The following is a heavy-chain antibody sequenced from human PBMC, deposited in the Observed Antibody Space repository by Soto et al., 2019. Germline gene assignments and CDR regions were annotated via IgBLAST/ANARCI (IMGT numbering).Heavy chain of an antibody. Sequence: EVQLLESGGALVQPGGSLRLSCVASGFTFSTYTMSWVRQAPGKGLEWVSVISGSGGSPSYADSVQGRFSIYGDNSKTTLYLQMNSLRGDDTAMYYCAKARCSTTDCYVPDYWGRGTLVTVSS. CDR2: ISGSGGSP. CDR1: GFTFSTYT. D-gene: IGHD2-2*01. V-gene: IGHV3-23*01. CDR3: AKARCSTTDCYVPDY. J-gene: IGHJ4*02.